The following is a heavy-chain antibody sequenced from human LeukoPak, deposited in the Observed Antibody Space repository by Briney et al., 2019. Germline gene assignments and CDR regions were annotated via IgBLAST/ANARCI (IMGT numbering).Heavy chain of an antibody. Sequence: GGSLRLSCAASGFTFSSYAMSWVRQAPGKGLEWVSAISGSGGSTYYADSVKGRLTISRDNSKNTLYLQMNSLRAEDTAVYYCAKGETYYDFWSGYFDYWGQGTLVTVSS. CDR2: ISGSGGST. V-gene: IGHV3-23*01. J-gene: IGHJ4*02. CDR1: GFTFSSYA. CDR3: AKGETYYDFWSGYFDY. D-gene: IGHD3-3*01.